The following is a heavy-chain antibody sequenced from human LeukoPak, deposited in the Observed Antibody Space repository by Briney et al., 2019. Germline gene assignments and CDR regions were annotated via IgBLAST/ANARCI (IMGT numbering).Heavy chain of an antibody. Sequence: AAVRVSCKASGYAFIGYYVHGVGQAPGQGLEWMGWINPQSGGTMYAQKVQGRVTMTRDTSINTASMDLSRLTSGDRAVYYCARGVVADYYYYMDVWGKGTTVTVSS. CDR2: INPQSGGT. J-gene: IGHJ6*03. CDR1: GYAFIGYY. D-gene: IGHD3-22*01. CDR3: ARGVVADYYYYMDV. V-gene: IGHV1-2*02.